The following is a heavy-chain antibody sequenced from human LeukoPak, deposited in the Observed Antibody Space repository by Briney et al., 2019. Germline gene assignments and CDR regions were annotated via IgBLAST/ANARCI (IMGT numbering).Heavy chain of an antibody. D-gene: IGHD7-27*01. Sequence: ASVTVSCKASGGTFSSYAISWVRQAPGQGLEWMGGIIPIFGTANYAQKFQGRVTITADESTSTAYMELSSLRSEDTVVYYCARDLLTGKDYWGQGTLVTVSS. CDR2: IIPIFGTA. CDR1: GGTFSSYA. V-gene: IGHV1-69*13. CDR3: ARDLLTGKDY. J-gene: IGHJ4*02.